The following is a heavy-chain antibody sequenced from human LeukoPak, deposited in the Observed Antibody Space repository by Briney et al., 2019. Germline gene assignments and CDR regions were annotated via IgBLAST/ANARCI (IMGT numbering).Heavy chain of an antibody. CDR2: IYYSGST. J-gene: IGHJ3*02. D-gene: IGHD3-22*01. CDR1: DGSISSSSYY. Sequence: SETLSLTCTVSDGSISSSSYYWGWIRQPPGKGLEWVGGIYYSGSTYYNPSLKSRVTISVDTSKNQFSLKLSSVTAADTAVYYCARSVGYYDSSDLVAFDIWGQGTMVTVSS. CDR3: ARSVGYYDSSDLVAFDI. V-gene: IGHV4-39*01.